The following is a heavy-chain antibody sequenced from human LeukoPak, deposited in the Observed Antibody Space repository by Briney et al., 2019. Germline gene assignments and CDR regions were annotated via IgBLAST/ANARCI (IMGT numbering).Heavy chain of an antibody. CDR3: ARGAWGYSVHFDN. CDR2: INSDGTDT. D-gene: IGHD3-16*01. V-gene: IGHV3-74*01. CDR1: GFTLSSFW. Sequence: GGSLRLSCATSGFTLSSFWMQWVRQPPGKGLVWVSRINSDGTDTNYADSAKGRFTISRDNTKNTVYLQMNSLGAEDTAVYYCARGAWGYSVHFDNWGQGALVTVSS. J-gene: IGHJ4*02.